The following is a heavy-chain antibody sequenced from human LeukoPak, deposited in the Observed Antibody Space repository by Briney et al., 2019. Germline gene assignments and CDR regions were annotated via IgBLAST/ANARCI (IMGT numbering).Heavy chain of an antibody. Sequence: GGSLRLSCAASGFSFSTYALLWVRQAPGRGLEWVSAISGNGVGTYYADSVKGRFTISRDNFKNTLYLQMSSLRAEDTAVYYCAKTRFFPDYWGQGTLVTVSS. J-gene: IGHJ4*02. D-gene: IGHD3-3*01. CDR3: AKTRFFPDY. CDR1: GFSFSTYA. CDR2: ISGNGVGT. V-gene: IGHV3-23*01.